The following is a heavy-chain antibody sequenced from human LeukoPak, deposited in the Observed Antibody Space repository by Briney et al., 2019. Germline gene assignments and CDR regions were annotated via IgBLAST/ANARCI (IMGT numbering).Heavy chain of an antibody. J-gene: IGHJ6*03. Sequence: GGSLRLSCAASGFTFSSYAMSWVRQAPGKGLEWVSAISGSGGSTYYADSVKGRFTIYRDNSKHTLYLQMNSLRAEDTAVYYCAKTGHKSGSYYGYYYYMDVWGKGTTVTVSS. CDR3: AKTGHKSGSYYGYYYYMDV. V-gene: IGHV3-23*01. D-gene: IGHD1-26*01. CDR2: ISGSGGST. CDR1: GFTFSSYA.